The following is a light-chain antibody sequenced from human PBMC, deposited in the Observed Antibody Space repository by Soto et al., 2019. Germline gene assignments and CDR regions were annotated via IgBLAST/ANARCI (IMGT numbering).Light chain of an antibody. J-gene: IGKJ4*01. CDR1: QSVSSSY. CDR2: GAS. V-gene: IGKV3-20*01. Sequence: EIVLTQSPGTLSLSPGERATLSCRASQSVSSSYLAWYQQKPGQAHRLLIYGASSRATGIPDRFSGSGSGIDFTLSISRLEPEDFAVYYCQQYGSIFFALSFGGGSKVEIK. CDR3: QQYGSIFFALS.